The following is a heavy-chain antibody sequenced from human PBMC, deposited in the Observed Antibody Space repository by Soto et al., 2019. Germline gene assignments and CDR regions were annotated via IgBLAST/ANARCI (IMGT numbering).Heavy chain of an antibody. CDR1: GYSFTSYW. D-gene: IGHD6-13*01. CDR3: ARHPYSSSADYYCLDV. J-gene: IGHJ6*02. Sequence: WGSLRLSCKGSGYSFTSYWIGWGRQMPGKGLEWMGIIYPGDSDTRYSPSFKGQVTISADKSISTAYLQWSSLKASDTAMYYCARHPYSSSADYYCLDVWGQGTTVTVSS. CDR2: IYPGDSDT. V-gene: IGHV5-51*01.